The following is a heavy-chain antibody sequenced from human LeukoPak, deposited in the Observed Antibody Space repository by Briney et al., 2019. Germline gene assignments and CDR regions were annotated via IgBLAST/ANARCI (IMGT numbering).Heavy chain of an antibody. J-gene: IGHJ4*02. Sequence: GGSLRLSCAASGFTFSSYAMSWVRQAPGKGLEWVSAISGSGGSTYYADPAKGRFTISRDNSKNTLYLQKNSLRAEDTAVYYCATPPDTAMVTVRDYWGQGTLVTVSS. CDR2: ISGSGGST. CDR1: GFTFSSYA. V-gene: IGHV3-23*01. CDR3: ATPPDTAMVTVRDY. D-gene: IGHD5-18*01.